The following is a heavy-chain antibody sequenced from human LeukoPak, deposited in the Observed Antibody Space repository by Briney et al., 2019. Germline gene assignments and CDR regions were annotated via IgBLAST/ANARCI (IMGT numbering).Heavy chain of an antibody. V-gene: IGHV3-33*01. CDR2: IWYDGSNK. CDR1: GFTFSSYG. D-gene: IGHD6-13*01. J-gene: IGHJ4*02. Sequence: GGSLRLSCAAPGFTFSSYGMNWVRQAPGKGLEWVAVIWYDGSNKYYGDSVKGRFTISRDNSKNTVSLQMNSLRVEDTAVYYCARLGSSWSFDYWGQGTLVTVSS. CDR3: ARLGSSWSFDY.